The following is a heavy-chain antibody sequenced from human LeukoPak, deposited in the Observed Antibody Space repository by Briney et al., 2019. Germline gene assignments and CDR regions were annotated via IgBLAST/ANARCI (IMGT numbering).Heavy chain of an antibody. Sequence: GASVKVSCKASGGTFSSYAISWVRQAPGQGLEWMGRSIPIRGIANYAQKFQGRVTITADKSTSTAYMELSSLRSEDTAGYYCARCRYSYGNLYYNGMDVWGQGTTVTVSS. CDR1: GGTFSSYA. CDR3: ARCRYSYGNLYYNGMDV. V-gene: IGHV1-69*04. D-gene: IGHD5-18*01. J-gene: IGHJ6*02. CDR2: SIPIRGIA.